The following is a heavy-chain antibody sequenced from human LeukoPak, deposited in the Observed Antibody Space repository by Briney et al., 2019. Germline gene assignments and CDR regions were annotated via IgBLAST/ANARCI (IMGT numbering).Heavy chain of an antibody. CDR3: AKAGYCSSTSCRRGWFDP. CDR1: GFTFSSYA. CDR2: ISGSGGST. Sequence: GASLRLSCAASGFTFSSYAMSWVRQAPGKGLEWVSAISGSGGSTYYADSVKGRFTISRDNSKNTLYLQMNSLRAEDTAVDYCAKAGYCSSTSCRRGWFDPWGQGTLVTVSS. J-gene: IGHJ5*02. D-gene: IGHD2-2*01. V-gene: IGHV3-23*01.